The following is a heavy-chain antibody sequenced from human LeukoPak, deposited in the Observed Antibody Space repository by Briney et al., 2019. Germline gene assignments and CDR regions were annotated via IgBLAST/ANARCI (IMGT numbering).Heavy chain of an antibody. CDR2: ISYDGSNK. V-gene: IGHV3-30-3*01. CDR3: AKELSTAGL. CDR1: GFTFSSYA. J-gene: IGHJ3*01. Sequence: PGGSLRLSCAASGFTFSSYAMHWVRQAPGKGLEWVAVISYDGSNKYYADSVKGRFTISRDNSKNTLYLQMNSLRAEDTAVYYCAKELSTAGLWGQGTMVTVSS. D-gene: IGHD6-6*01.